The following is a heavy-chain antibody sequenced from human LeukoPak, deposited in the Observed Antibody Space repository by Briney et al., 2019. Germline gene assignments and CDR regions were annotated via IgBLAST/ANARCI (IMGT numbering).Heavy chain of an antibody. J-gene: IGHJ6*03. CDR1: GFTLSNYW. CDR2: IKEDGSET. CDR3: ARAPHQRTYYDFWSGYYTSYYYYMDV. V-gene: IGHV3-7*04. Sequence: PGGSLRLSCAASGFTLSNYWMSWVRQAPGKGLEWVANIKEDGSETYYVDSVKGRFTISRDNGKNSLYLQMNSLRAEDTAVYYCARAPHQRTYYDFWSGYYTSYYYYMDVWGKGTTVTVSS. D-gene: IGHD3-3*01.